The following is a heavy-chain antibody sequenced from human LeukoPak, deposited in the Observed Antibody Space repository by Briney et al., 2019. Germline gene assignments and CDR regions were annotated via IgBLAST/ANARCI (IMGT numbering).Heavy chain of an antibody. Sequence: PSETLSLTCTVSGYSISSGYYWGWIRQPPGNGLEWIGSIYHSGSTYYNPSLKSRVTISVDTSKNQFSLKLNSVTAADTAVYYCARDTIIAAAGKPLDYWGQGILVTVSS. CDR1: GYSISSGYY. CDR2: IYHSGST. J-gene: IGHJ4*02. D-gene: IGHD6-13*01. V-gene: IGHV4-38-2*02. CDR3: ARDTIIAAAGKPLDY.